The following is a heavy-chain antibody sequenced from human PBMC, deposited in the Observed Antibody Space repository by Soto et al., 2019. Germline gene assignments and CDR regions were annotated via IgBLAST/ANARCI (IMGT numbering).Heavy chain of an antibody. CDR2: IYPGDSDT. V-gene: IGHV5-51*01. Sequence: GESLKISCKGSGYSFTSYWIGWVRQMTGKGLEWMGIIYPGDSDTRYSPSFQGQVTISADKSISTAYLQCSSLKASDTAMYYCARSEHVVVGAATPYYYYYGMYVWDRETTGTVSS. CDR3: ARSEHVVVGAATPYYYYYGMYV. CDR1: GYSFTSYW. D-gene: IGHD2-15*01. J-gene: IGHJ6*04.